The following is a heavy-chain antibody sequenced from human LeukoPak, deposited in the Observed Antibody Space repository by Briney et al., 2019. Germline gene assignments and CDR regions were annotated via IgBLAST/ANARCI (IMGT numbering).Heavy chain of an antibody. J-gene: IGHJ3*02. Sequence: VSCKASGYTFTGHYMHWVRQAPGQGLEWMGWINPNSGGTNYAQKLQGRVTMTRDTSISTAYMELSRLRSDDTAVYYCARAPGYYYDSSGYAFDIWGQGTMVTVSS. CDR3: ARAPGYYYDSSGYAFDI. CDR2: INPNSGGT. V-gene: IGHV1-2*02. CDR1: GYTFTGHY. D-gene: IGHD3-22*01.